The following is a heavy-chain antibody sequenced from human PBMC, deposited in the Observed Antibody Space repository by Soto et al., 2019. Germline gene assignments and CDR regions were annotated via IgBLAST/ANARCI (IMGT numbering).Heavy chain of an antibody. CDR1: GGAISSGKW. D-gene: IGHD6-13*01. CDR3: ARASATIAAAAIFXY. CDR2: IYQSGST. V-gene: IGHV4-4*02. Sequence: PSETLSLTCAVSGGAISSGKWWSWVRQPPGKGLEWIGEIYQSGSTNYNPSLESRVRMSVDKSRNQFSLKLTSVSAADTAVYYCARASATIAAAAIFXYWGQGTLVXVSS. J-gene: IGHJ4*02.